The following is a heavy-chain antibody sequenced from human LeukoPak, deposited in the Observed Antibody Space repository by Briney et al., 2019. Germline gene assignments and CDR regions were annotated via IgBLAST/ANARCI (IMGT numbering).Heavy chain of an antibody. D-gene: IGHD3-22*01. CDR3: ARGPSYYYDSSGYPGWFDP. CDR1: GFTVSSNY. Sequence: GGSLRLSCAASGFTVSSNYMSWVRQAPGKGLEWVSVIYSGGSTYYADSVKGRFTISRDNSKNTLYLQMNSLRAEDTAVYYCARGPSYYYDSSGYPGWFDPWDQGTLVTVSS. CDR2: IYSGGST. J-gene: IGHJ5*02. V-gene: IGHV3-53*01.